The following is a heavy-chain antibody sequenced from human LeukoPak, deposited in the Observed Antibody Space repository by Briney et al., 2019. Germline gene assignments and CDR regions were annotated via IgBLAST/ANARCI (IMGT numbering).Heavy chain of an antibody. CDR2: ISAYNGNT. D-gene: IGHD1-26*01. Sequence: ASVKVSCKASGYTFTSYGISWVRQAPGQGLEWMGWISAYNGNTNYAQKLQGRVTMTTDTSTSTAYMELRSLRSDDTAVYYCASVRGGSYLVPYYFDYWGQGTLVTVSS. CDR1: GYTFTSYG. V-gene: IGHV1-18*01. CDR3: ASVRGGSYLVPYYFDY. J-gene: IGHJ4*02.